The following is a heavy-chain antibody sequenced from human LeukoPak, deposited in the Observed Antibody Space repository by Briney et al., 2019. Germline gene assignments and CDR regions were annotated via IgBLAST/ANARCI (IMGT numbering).Heavy chain of an antibody. D-gene: IGHD2/OR15-2a*01. CDR2: IYYSGST. V-gene: IGHV4-31*03. CDR3: ARGGSIYYYGMDV. CDR1: GGSISSGGYY. J-gene: IGHJ6*02. Sequence: PSQTLSVTCTVSGGSISSGGYYWSWIRQHPGKGLEWIGYIYYSGSTYYNPSLKSRVTISVDTSKNQSSLKLSSVTAADTAVYYCARGGSIYYYGMDVWGQGTTVTVSS.